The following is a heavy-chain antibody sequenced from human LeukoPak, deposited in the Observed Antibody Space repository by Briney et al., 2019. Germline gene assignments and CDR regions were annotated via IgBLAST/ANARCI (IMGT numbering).Heavy chain of an antibody. J-gene: IGHJ5*02. CDR2: TCYRSKWYN. CDR3: ARAQGVSGMNWFDP. D-gene: IGHD2-8*01. V-gene: IGHV6-1*01. CDR1: GDSVSSNSAA. Sequence: SQTLSLTCGISGDSVSSNSAAWNWIRQSPSRGLEWLGRTCYRSKWYNDYAVTVKSRITINPDTSKNQFSLQLNSVTPDDTAVYYCARAQGVSGMNWFDPWGQGTLVAVSS.